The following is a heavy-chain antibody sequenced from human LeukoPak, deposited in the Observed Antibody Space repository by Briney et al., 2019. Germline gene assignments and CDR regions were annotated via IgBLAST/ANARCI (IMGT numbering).Heavy chain of an antibody. CDR2: IIPIFGTA. D-gene: IGHD6-13*01. CDR1: GYTFSVYY. CDR3: AREVDSSSWVLDY. V-gene: IGHV1-69*06. J-gene: IGHJ4*02. Sequence: GASVKVSCKASGYTFSVYYIHWLRQAPGQGLEWMGGIIPIFGTANYAQKFQGRVTITADKSTSTAYMELSSLRSEDTAVYYCAREVDSSSWVLDYWGQGTLVTVSS.